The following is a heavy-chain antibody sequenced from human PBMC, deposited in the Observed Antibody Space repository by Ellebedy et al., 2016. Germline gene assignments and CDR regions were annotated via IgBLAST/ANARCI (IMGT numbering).Heavy chain of an antibody. D-gene: IGHD5-12*01. Sequence: GESLKISCAASGFTFSSYWMSWVRQAPGKGLEWVANIKQDGSEKYYVDSVKGRLTISRDNAKNSLFVQMNSLRAEDTAVYYCARGLATVDYWGQGTLVTVSS. V-gene: IGHV3-7*03. CDR3: ARGLATVDY. CDR1: GFTFSSYW. J-gene: IGHJ4*02. CDR2: IKQDGSEK.